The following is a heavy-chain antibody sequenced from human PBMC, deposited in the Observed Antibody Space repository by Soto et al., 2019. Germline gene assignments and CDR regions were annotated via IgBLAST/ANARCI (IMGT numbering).Heavy chain of an antibody. CDR3: AREIGARSYYYDSSGYPFLDP. CDR1: GGTFSSYA. J-gene: IGHJ5*02. Sequence: ASVKVSCKASGGTFSSYAISWVRQAPGQGLEWMGGIIPIFGTANYAQKFQGRVTITADESTSTAYLELSSLRSEDTAVYYCAREIGARSYYYDSSGYPFLDPWGQGTLVTVSS. V-gene: IGHV1-69*13. D-gene: IGHD3-22*01. CDR2: IIPIFGTA.